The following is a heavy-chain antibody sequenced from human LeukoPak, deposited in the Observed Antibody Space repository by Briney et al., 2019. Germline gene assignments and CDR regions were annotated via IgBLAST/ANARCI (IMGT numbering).Heavy chain of an antibody. CDR3: ARDRQTAH. Sequence: GGSLRLSCAASGFTFSNYWLTWVRQAPGQGLEWVANIKQDGSEKHYVDSVKGRFTISRDNAKNSLYLQMNSLRAEDTAVYYCARDRQTAHWGQGTLVTVSS. J-gene: IGHJ4*02. CDR2: IKQDGSEK. D-gene: IGHD1-14*01. CDR1: GFTFSNYW. V-gene: IGHV3-7*01.